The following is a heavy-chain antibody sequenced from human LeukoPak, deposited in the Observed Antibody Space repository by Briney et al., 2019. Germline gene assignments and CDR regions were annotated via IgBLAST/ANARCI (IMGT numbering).Heavy chain of an antibody. CDR2: IRYDGSNK. CDR3: AKDPRSHSSGYYPFDY. V-gene: IGHV3-30*02. Sequence: GGSLRLSCAASGFTFSSYGMHWVRQAPGKGLEWVAFIRYDGSNKYYADSVKGRFTISRDNSKNTLYLQMNSLRAEDTAVYYCAKDPRSHSSGYYPFDYWGQGTLVPVSS. D-gene: IGHD3-22*01. J-gene: IGHJ4*02. CDR1: GFTFSSYG.